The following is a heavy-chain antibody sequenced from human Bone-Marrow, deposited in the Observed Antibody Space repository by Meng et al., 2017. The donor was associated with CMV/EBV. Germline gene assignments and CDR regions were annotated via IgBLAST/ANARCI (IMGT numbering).Heavy chain of an antibody. Sequence: GGSLRLSCAASGFTFSSYGMHWVRQTPGKGPEWVAFIRYDKSNNFYSDSVNGRFTISRDNFKNILYLQMKSLRPEDTAEYYCAKDREFFGASGEGVDFWGQGTLVTVSS. CDR1: GFTFSSYG. CDR2: IRYDKSNN. V-gene: IGHV3-30*02. J-gene: IGHJ4*02. D-gene: IGHD3-10*01. CDR3: AKDREFFGASGEGVDF.